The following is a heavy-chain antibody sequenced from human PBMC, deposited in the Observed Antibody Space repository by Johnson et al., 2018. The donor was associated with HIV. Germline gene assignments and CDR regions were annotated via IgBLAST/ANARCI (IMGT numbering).Heavy chain of an antibody. D-gene: IGHD5-24*01. J-gene: IGHJ3*02. CDR1: GFTFSNAW. Sequence: VQLVESGGGVVQPGRSLRLSCAASGFTFSNAWMSWVRQAPGQGLEWIGRIKSKTDGGTPDYAGTVKGRFTFSRDDAKNSLFLQMNSLKTEDSAVYYCCRVGPPQYDAFDKWGQGTMVTVSS. CDR3: CRVGPPQYDAFDK. V-gene: IGHV3-15*01. CDR2: IKSKTDGGTP.